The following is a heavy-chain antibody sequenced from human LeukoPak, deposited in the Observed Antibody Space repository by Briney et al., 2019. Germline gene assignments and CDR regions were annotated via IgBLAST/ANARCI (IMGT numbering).Heavy chain of an antibody. D-gene: IGHD5-18*01. Sequence: GGSLRLSCAASGFTFDDYAMHWVHQAPGKGLEWVSLISGDGGSTYYADSVKGRFTISRDDSKNSLYLQMNSLRTEDTALYYCAKDSRGYSYGRYFDYWGQGTLVTVSS. CDR3: AKDSRGYSYGRYFDY. V-gene: IGHV3-43*02. CDR2: ISGDGGST. J-gene: IGHJ4*02. CDR1: GFTFDDYA.